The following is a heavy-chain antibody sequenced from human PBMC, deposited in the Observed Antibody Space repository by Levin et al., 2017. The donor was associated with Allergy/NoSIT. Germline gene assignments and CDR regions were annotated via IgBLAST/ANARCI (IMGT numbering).Heavy chain of an antibody. J-gene: IGHJ4*02. D-gene: IGHD3-10*01. CDR2: IWYDGSNK. CDR3: ARDLGHFSGSGSYYDY. V-gene: IGHV3-33*01. CDR1: GFTFSSYG. Sequence: PGGSLRLSCAASGFTFSSYGMHWVRQAPGKGLEWVAVIWYDGSNKYCADSVKGRFTISRDNSKNTLYLQMNSLRAEDTAVYYCARDLGHFSGSGSYYDYWGQGTLVTVSS.